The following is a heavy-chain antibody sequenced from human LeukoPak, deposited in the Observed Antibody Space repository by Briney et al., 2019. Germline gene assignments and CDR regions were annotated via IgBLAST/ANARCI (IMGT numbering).Heavy chain of an antibody. D-gene: IGHD3-22*01. V-gene: IGHV4-39*07. J-gene: IGHJ4*02. CDR2: IYYSGST. CDR1: GGSISSSSYY. CDR3: ARDIHDSSGYSCFDY. Sequence: SETLSLTCTVSGGSISSSSYYWGWIRQPPGKGLEWIGSIYYSGSTYYNPSLKSRVTISVDTSKNQFSLKLSSVTAADTAVYYCARDIHDSSGYSCFDYWGQGTLVTVSS.